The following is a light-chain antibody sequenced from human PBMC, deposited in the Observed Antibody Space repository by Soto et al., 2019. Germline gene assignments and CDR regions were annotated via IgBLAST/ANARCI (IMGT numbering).Light chain of an antibody. CDR2: AAS. J-gene: IGKJ4*01. CDR3: QQSYSTPLT. CDR1: QSIGNY. V-gene: IGKV1-39*01. Sequence: DIQMTQSPSSLSAAIGARVSISCRASQSIGNYLNWYQQKPGKAHKLLIYAASSLQSGVPSRFSGSGSGTDFTLTINSLQPEDFATYYCQQSYSTPLTFGGGTKVEIK.